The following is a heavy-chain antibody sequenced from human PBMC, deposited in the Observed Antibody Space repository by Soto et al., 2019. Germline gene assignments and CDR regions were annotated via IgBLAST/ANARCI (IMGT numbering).Heavy chain of an antibody. Sequence: QVQLQESGPGLVKPSGTLSLTCAVSSGCISSSNWGSWVRQPPGKGPEWSGEIQHSGSSNYDPSLKSRVTITVHTSKNRFSLTLSAVTAADTAVYYCASRGCYGDYFLAFDIWGQGTMVTVSS. CDR2: IQHSGSS. D-gene: IGHD4-17*01. V-gene: IGHV4-4*02. CDR1: SGCISSSNW. J-gene: IGHJ3*02. CDR3: ASRGCYGDYFLAFDI.